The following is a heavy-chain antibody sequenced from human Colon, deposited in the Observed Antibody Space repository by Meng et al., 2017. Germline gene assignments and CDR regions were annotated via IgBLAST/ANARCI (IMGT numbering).Heavy chain of an antibody. CDR1: GYTFTGYY. CDR3: ARENGGSDDYGGNFDY. D-gene: IGHD4-23*01. CDR2: INPNSGGT. V-gene: IGHV1-2*06. Sequence: QVPLVQCGAEVKKPGASVKVSCKASGYTFTGYYMHWVRQAPGQGLEWMGRINPNSGGTNYAQKFQGRVTMTRDTSISTAYMELSRLRADDTAVYYCARENGGSDDYGGNFDYWGQGTLVTVSS. J-gene: IGHJ4*02.